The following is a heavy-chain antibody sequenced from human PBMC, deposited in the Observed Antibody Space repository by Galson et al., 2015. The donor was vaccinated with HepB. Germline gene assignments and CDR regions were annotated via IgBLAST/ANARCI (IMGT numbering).Heavy chain of an antibody. V-gene: IGHV7-4-1*02. Sequence: SVKVSCKASGYFFSTFAINWVRQAPGQGLEWMGWINTNTGTPKYAQGLTGRFVFSLDTSVNTAYLQISSLKAEDTAVYYCVRESGEFYYDPLTGRYTHYGMDVWGQGTTVTVSS. J-gene: IGHJ6*02. CDR2: INTNTGTP. CDR1: GYFFSTFA. D-gene: IGHD3-9*01. CDR3: VRESGEFYYDPLTGRYTHYGMDV.